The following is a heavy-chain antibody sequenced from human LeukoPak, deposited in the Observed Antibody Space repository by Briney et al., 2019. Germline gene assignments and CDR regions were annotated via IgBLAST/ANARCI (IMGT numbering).Heavy chain of an antibody. CDR3: ARCHCSSTSCYDY. D-gene: IGHD2-2*01. CDR1: GYSISSGYY. V-gene: IGHV4-38-2*01. CDR2: IYHSGST. Sequence: PSETLSLTCAVSGYSISSGYYWGWIRQPPGKGLGWIGSIYHSGSTYYNPSLKSRVTISVDTSKNQFSLKLSSVTAADTAVYYCARCHCSSTSCYDYWGQGTLVTVSS. J-gene: IGHJ4*02.